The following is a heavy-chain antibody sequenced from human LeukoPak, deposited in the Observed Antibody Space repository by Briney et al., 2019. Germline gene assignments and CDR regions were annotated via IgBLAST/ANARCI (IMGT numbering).Heavy chain of an antibody. V-gene: IGHV3-23*01. Sequence: GGSLRLSCAASVFTFISYVMSWVREGPGKGLEWVSAISGSGGSTYYADSVKGRVSISRDNSQNTLYLQMKTLKTEDTAVCHCSTDGVGVEGATYDNWGQETMVSVSS. D-gene: IGHD1-26*01. CDR1: VFTFISYV. J-gene: IGHJ4*02. CDR2: ISGSGGST. CDR3: STDGVGVEGATYDN.